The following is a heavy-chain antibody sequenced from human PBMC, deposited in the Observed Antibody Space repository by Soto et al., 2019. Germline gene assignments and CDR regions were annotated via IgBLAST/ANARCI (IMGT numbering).Heavy chain of an antibody. J-gene: IGHJ6*02. CDR1: GYTFTSYG. Sequence: QVQLVQSGAEVKKPGASVKVSCKASGYTFTSYGISWVRQAPGQGLEWMGWISAYNGNTNYAQKLQGRVTMTTDTSRSTAYMELRSLRSDDTAVYYCARESGWMPYYYYYGMDVWGQGTTVTVSS. D-gene: IGHD6-19*01. CDR3: ARESGWMPYYYYYGMDV. CDR2: ISAYNGNT. V-gene: IGHV1-18*01.